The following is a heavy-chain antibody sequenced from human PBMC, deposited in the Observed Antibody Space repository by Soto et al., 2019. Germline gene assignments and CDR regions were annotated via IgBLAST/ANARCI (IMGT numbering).Heavy chain of an antibody. V-gene: IGHV3-23*01. Sequence: EVQLLESGGGLVQPGGSLRLSCAASGFTFSSYAMSWVRQAPGKGLEWVSAISGSGGSTYYADSVKGRFTITRDNSKNTLYLQMNSLRAEDTAVYYCAKVSSGWPVADHFDYWGQGTLVTVSS. D-gene: IGHD6-19*01. CDR2: ISGSGGST. J-gene: IGHJ4*02. CDR1: GFTFSSYA. CDR3: AKVSSGWPVADHFDY.